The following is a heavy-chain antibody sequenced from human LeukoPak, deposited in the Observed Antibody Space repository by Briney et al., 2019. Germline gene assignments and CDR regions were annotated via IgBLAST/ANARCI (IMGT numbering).Heavy chain of an antibody. V-gene: IGHV1-8*01. J-gene: IGHJ5*02. CDR3: ARGRTYCSGGSCYSSWFDP. CDR2: MNPNSGNT. CDR1: GYTFTSYD. D-gene: IGHD2-15*01. Sequence: ASVKVSCKASGYTFTSYDINWVRQATGQGLEWMGWMNPNSGNTGYAQKFQGRVTMTRNTSIGTAYMELSSLRSEDTAVYYCARGRTYCSGGSCYSSWFDPWGQGTLVIVSS.